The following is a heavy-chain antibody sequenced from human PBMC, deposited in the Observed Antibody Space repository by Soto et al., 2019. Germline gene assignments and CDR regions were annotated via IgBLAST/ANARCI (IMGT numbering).Heavy chain of an antibody. V-gene: IGHV3-30-3*01. D-gene: IGHD6-13*01. CDR2: ISYDGSNK. Sequence: GSLRLYCAAPVFTCSSYAMHWVRQAPGKGLEWVAVISYDGSNKYYADSVKGRFTISRDNSKNTLYLQMNSLRAEDTAVYYCARDRGGSSWYYYYYYYGMDVWGQGTTVTVSS. CDR3: ARDRGGSSWYYYYYYYGMDV. CDR1: VFTCSSYA. J-gene: IGHJ6*02.